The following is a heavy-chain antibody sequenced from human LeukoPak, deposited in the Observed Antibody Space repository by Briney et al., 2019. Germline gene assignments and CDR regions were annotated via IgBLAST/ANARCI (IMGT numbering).Heavy chain of an antibody. D-gene: IGHD2-21*02. J-gene: IGHJ6*02. CDR2: INDSGTT. Sequence: SETLSLTCAVYGESFSCYYWSWIRQPPGKGLEWIGEINDSGTTKYNPSLKSRVTISVDTSKNQFSLKLSSVTAADTAVYYCARGASCGGDCYWEDYYYYGTDVWGQGTTVTVSS. CDR3: ARGASCGGDCYWEDYYYYGTDV. CDR1: GESFSCYY. V-gene: IGHV4-34*01.